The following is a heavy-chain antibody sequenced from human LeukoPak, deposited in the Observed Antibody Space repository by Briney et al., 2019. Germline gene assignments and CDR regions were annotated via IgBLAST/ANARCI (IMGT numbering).Heavy chain of an antibody. J-gene: IGHJ4*02. Sequence: ASVKVSCKASGYTFTSYDINWVRQATGQGLEWMGWMNPNSGNTGYAQKFQGRVTMTRNTSISTAYMELSSLRSEDTAVYYCARGAHYDYVWGSYRSYPLFDYWGQGTLVTVSS. CDR2: MNPNSGNT. CDR1: GYTFTSYD. V-gene: IGHV1-8*01. CDR3: ARGAHYDYVWGSYRSYPLFDY. D-gene: IGHD3-16*02.